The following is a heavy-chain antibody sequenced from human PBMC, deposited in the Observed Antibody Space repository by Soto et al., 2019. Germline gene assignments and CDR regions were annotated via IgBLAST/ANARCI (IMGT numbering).Heavy chain of an antibody. Sequence: SETLSLTCAVSGGSISSSNWGSWVRQPPGKGLEWIGEIYHSGSTNYNPSLKSRVTISVDKSKNQFSLKLSSVTAADTAVYYCARSISMIVGPHYFDYWGQGTLVTVSS. D-gene: IGHD3-22*01. CDR2: IYHSGST. CDR1: GGSISSSNW. J-gene: IGHJ4*02. CDR3: ARSISMIVGPHYFDY. V-gene: IGHV4-4*02.